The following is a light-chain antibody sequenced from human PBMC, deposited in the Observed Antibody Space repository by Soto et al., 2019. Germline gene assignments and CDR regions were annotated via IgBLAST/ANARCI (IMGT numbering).Light chain of an antibody. Sequence: QSVLTQPASVSGSPGQSITISCTGTSSDVGGYNYVSWYQHHPGKAPKLMIYEVSNRPSGVSNRFSGSKSGNTASLTISGLQAEDEADYYGSSYRDTNNLVFGIGTKLTVL. CDR1: SSDVGGYNY. CDR3: SSYRDTNNLV. CDR2: EVS. V-gene: IGLV2-14*01. J-gene: IGLJ1*01.